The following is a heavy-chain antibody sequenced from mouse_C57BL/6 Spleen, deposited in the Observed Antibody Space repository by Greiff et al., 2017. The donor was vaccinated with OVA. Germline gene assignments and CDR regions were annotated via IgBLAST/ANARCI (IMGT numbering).Heavy chain of an antibody. J-gene: IGHJ1*03. CDR3: ARGDYDRGYWYYGG. V-gene: IGHV1-53*01. D-gene: IGHD2-4*01. Sequence: QVQLQQPGTELVKPGASVKLSCKASGYTFTSYWMHWVKQRPGQGLEWIGNINPSNGDTNYNEKFKSKATLTVDKSSSTAYMQLSSLTSEDSAVYYCARGDYDRGYWYYGGWGTGTTVTVSS. CDR2: INPSNGDT. CDR1: GYTFTSYW.